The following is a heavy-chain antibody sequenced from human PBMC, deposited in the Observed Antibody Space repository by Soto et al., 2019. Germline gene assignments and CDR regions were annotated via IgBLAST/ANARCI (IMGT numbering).Heavy chain of an antibody. Sequence: ASVKVSCKASGYTFTGYYMHWVRQAPGQGLEWMGWINPNSGGTNYAQKFQGWVTMTRDTSISTAYMELSSLKTEDTAVYYCTTRSGSRLGYYYYGMDVWGQGTTVTVSS. CDR3: TTRSGSRLGYYYYGMDV. J-gene: IGHJ6*02. CDR2: INPNSGGT. CDR1: GYTFTGYY. V-gene: IGHV1-2*04. D-gene: IGHD1-26*01.